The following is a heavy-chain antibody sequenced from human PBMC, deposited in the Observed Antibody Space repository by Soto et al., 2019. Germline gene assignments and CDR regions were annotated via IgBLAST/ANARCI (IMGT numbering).Heavy chain of an antibody. V-gene: IGHV2-5*02. CDR3: AQSRFAPWYFDL. J-gene: IGHJ2*01. CDR1: GFSLSTSGVG. Sequence: QITLKESGPTLVKPTQTLTLTCTFSGFSLSTSGVGVGWIRQPPGKALEWLTLIYWDDDKRYSPSLKSRLTTXQXSSKNQMVLTITNMDPVDTATYYCAQSRFAPWYFDLWGRGTLVTVSS. CDR2: IYWDDDK.